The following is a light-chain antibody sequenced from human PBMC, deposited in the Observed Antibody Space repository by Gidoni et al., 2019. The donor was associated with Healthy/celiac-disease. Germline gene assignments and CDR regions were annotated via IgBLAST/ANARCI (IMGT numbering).Light chain of an antibody. V-gene: IGKV1-9*01. CDR2: AAS. J-gene: IGKJ4*01. CDR3: QQLNSYPVT. Sequence: DIQLTQAPSFLSASVVDRVTITCRASQGIRSFLAWYQQKPGKAPRLLIYAASTLQSGVPSRFSGSGSGTEFTLTISSLQPEDFATYYCQQLNSYPVTFGGGTKVEIK. CDR1: QGIRSF.